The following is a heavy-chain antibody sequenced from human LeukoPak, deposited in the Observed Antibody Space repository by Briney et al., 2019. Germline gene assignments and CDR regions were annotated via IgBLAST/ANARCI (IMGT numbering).Heavy chain of an antibody. V-gene: IGHV3-48*03. D-gene: IGHD4-17*01. Sequence: GGSLRLSCAASGFTFSSYEMNWVRQAPGKGPEWVSYISSSGSTIYYADSVKGRFTISRDNAKNSLYLQMNSLRAEDTAVYYCAREASYGDPAFDYWGQGTLVTVSS. CDR2: ISSSGSTI. CDR3: AREASYGDPAFDY. CDR1: GFTFSSYE. J-gene: IGHJ4*02.